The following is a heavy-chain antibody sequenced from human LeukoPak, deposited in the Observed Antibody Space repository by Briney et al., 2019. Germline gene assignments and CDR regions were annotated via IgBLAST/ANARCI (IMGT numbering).Heavy chain of an antibody. J-gene: IGHJ6*04. V-gene: IGHV3-20*04. CDR2: INWNGGST. D-gene: IGHD3-10*02. CDR3: AELGITMIGGV. CDR1: GFTFDDYG. Sequence: PGGSLRLSCAASGFTFDDYGMTWVRQAPGKGLEWVSGINWNGGSTGYADSVKGRFTISRDNAKNSLYLQMNSLRAEDTAVYYCAELGITMIGGVWGKGTTVTISS.